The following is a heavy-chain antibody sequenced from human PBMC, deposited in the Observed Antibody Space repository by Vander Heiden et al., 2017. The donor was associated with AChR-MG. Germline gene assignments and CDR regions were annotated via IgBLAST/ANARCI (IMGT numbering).Heavy chain of an antibody. CDR1: GFTFSDYA. V-gene: IGHV3-23*01. J-gene: IGHJ2*01. CDR3: ARSHGAVERYFDL. Sequence: EVQLLQSGGDLVQPGGSLRLSCAASGFTFSDYAMSWVRQAPGKGLEWVSAISGSGGSTYYADSVKGRFTIPRDNSKNTLYLQMNSLRAEDTAVYFCARSHGAVERYFDLWGRGTLITVSS. CDR2: ISGSGGST.